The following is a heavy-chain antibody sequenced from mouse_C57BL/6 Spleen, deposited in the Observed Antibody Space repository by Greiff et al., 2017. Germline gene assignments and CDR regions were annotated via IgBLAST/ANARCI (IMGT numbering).Heavy chain of an antibody. CDR1: GYTFTSYW. D-gene: IGHD1-3*01. V-gene: IGHV1-69*01. CDR3: ARKVSDYFDY. CDR2: IDPSDSYT. J-gene: IGHJ2*01. Sequence: QVQLQQPGAELVMPGASVKLSCKASGYTFTSYWMHWVKQRPGQGLEWIGEIDPSDSYTNYNQKFKGKSTLTVDKSSSTAYMQLSSLTSEDSAVYYCARKVSDYFDYWGQGTTLTVSS.